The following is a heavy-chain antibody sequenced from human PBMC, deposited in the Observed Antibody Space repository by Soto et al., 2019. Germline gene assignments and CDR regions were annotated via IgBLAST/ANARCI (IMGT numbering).Heavy chain of an antibody. CDR2: IWYDGSNK. V-gene: IGHV3-33*01. D-gene: IGHD3-22*01. J-gene: IGHJ4*02. CDR1: GFTFSSYG. Sequence: QVQLVESVGGVVQPGRSLRLSCAASGFTFSSYGMHWVRQAPGKGLEWVAVIWYDGSNKYYADSVKGRFTISRDNSKNTLYLQMNSLRAEDTAVYYCARYYYDSSAWSGIDYWGQGTLVTVSS. CDR3: ARYYYDSSAWSGIDY.